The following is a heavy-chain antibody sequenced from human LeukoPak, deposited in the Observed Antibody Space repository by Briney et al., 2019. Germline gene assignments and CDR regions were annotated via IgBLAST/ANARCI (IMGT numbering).Heavy chain of an antibody. D-gene: IGHD6-13*01. CDR2: IYYNGST. Sequence: SETLSLTWTVSGGSISCYYWSWLRQPPGKGLEWSGYIYYNGSTNYNPSLKSRVTISVDTSKNQFSLKLSSVTAADTAVYYCARAGGGYSSSWYDYWGQGTLVTVSS. CDR1: GGSISCYY. J-gene: IGHJ4*02. V-gene: IGHV4-59*01. CDR3: ARAGGGYSSSWYDY.